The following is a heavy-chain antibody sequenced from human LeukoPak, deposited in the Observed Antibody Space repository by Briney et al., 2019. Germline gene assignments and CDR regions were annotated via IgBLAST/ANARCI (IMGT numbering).Heavy chain of an antibody. Sequence: GGSLRLSCAASGFTVSSNYMSWVRQAPGKGLEWVSIIYSGGRTYYADSVKGRLTISRDNSKNTLYLQMKRLRAEDTAVYYCARDVGGRYRGYFDYWGQGTLVTVSS. D-gene: IGHD1-26*01. V-gene: IGHV3-53*01. J-gene: IGHJ4*02. CDR2: IYSGGRT. CDR3: ARDVGGRYRGYFDY. CDR1: GFTVSSNY.